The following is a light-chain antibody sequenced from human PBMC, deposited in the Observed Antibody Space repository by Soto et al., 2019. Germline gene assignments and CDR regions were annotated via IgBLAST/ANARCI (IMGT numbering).Light chain of an antibody. CDR2: DAS. Sequence: DIVLTQSPGTLSLSPGERATLSCRASQSISRNYLAWYQQKPGQAPRLLIYDASSRATGIPDRFSGSGSGADFTLTIKRLEPEDYAVYHCQQYHSAPRTFGQGTKVEV. CDR1: QSISRNY. J-gene: IGKJ1*01. CDR3: QQYHSAPRT. V-gene: IGKV3-20*01.